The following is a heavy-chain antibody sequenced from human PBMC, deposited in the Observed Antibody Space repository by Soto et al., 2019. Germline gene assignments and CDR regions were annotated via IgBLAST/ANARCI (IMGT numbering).Heavy chain of an antibody. CDR2: IYHSGST. CDR3: ARARGIAVAGTSFDY. CDR1: GGSISSSNW. J-gene: IGHJ4*02. V-gene: IGHV4-4*02. Sequence: QVQLQESGPGLVKPSGTLSLTCAVSGGSISSSNWWSWVRQPPGKGLEWIGEIYHSGSTNYNPSLKSRVTRSVDKSKNQFSLKLSSVTAADTAVDYCARARGIAVAGTSFDYWGQGTLVTVSS. D-gene: IGHD6-19*01.